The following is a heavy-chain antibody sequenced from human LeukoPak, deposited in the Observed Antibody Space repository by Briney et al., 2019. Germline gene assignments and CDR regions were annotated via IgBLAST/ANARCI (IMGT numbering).Heavy chain of an antibody. CDR1: GGSFSGYY. D-gene: IGHD2-21*01. J-gene: IGHJ4*02. V-gene: IGHV4-34*01. CDR2: INHSGST. CDR3: ARVGEGFDY. Sequence: PSETLSLTCAVYGGSFSGYYWSWIRQPPGKGLEWIGEINHSGSTNYNPSLKSRVTISVDTSKSQFSLKLSSVTAADTAVYYCARVGEGFDYWGQGTLVTVSS.